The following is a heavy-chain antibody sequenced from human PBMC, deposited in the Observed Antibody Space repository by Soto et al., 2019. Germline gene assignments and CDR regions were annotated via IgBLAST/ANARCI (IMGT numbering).Heavy chain of an antibody. D-gene: IGHD6-13*01. J-gene: IGHJ4*02. CDR1: GYTFTSHD. V-gene: IGHV1-8*01. CDR3: ARGHAAAAGFDY. CDR2: MNPNSGNT. Sequence: GASVKVSCKASGYTFTSHDINWVRQATGQGLEWMGWMNPNSGNTGYAQKFQGRVTMSRNTSISTAYMELSSLRSEDTAVYYCARGHAAAAGFDYWGQGTMVTVSS.